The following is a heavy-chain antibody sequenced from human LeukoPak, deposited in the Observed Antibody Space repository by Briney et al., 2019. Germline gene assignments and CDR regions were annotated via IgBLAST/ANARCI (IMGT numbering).Heavy chain of an antibody. CDR3: VRGDRYFFDY. Sequence: GGSLRLSCAASGFRFSSYEMNRVRQAPGRGLEWVSYIGNTGRTIYYVDSVKGRFTVSRDNAKNSLYLQMNSLRAEDTAIYYCVRGDRYFFDYWGQGTLVTVSS. CDR1: GFRFSSYE. J-gene: IGHJ4*02. D-gene: IGHD1-14*01. CDR2: IGNTGRTI. V-gene: IGHV3-48*03.